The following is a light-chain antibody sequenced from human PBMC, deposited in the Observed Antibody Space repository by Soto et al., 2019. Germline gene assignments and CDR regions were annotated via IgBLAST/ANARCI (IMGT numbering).Light chain of an antibody. CDR3: QQYGSSAPIT. CDR2: GTS. Sequence: EIVLTQSPCTLSLSPGERGTLSCRASQTVSGSYVAWYQQKPGQAPRLLIYGTSSRATGIPDRFSGSGSGTDFTLTISRLEPEDFALYYCQQYGSSAPITFGQGTRLEIK. V-gene: IGKV3-20*01. CDR1: QTVSGSY. J-gene: IGKJ5*01.